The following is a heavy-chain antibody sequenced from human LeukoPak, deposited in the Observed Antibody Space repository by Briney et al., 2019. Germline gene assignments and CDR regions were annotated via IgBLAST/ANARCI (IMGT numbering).Heavy chain of an antibody. CDR2: IYYSGST. CDR3: ARDESSGHFDY. Sequence: SQTLSLTCTVSGGPISGGGYYWSWIRQHPGKGLEWIGYIYYSGSTYYNPSLKSRVTISVDTSKNQFSLKLSSVTAADTAVYYCARDESSGHFDYWGQGTLVTVSS. CDR1: GGPISGGGYY. J-gene: IGHJ4*02. D-gene: IGHD5-12*01. V-gene: IGHV4-31*03.